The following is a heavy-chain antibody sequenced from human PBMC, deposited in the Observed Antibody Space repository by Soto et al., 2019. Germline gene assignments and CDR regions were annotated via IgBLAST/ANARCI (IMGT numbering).Heavy chain of an antibody. J-gene: IGHJ6*02. CDR3: AKDTPYSSSWYMAAWYYYGMDV. Sequence: GGSLRLSCAASGFTFSSYAMSWVRQAPGKGLEWVSAISGSGGSTYCADSVKGRFTISRDNSKNTLYLQMNSLRAEDTAVYYCAKDTPYSSSWYMAAWYYYGMDVWGQGTTVTVSS. CDR1: GFTFSSYA. D-gene: IGHD6-13*01. CDR2: ISGSGGST. V-gene: IGHV3-23*01.